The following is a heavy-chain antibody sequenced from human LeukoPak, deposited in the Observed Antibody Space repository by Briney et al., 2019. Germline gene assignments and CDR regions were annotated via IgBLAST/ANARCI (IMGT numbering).Heavy chain of an antibody. D-gene: IGHD6-13*01. Sequence: ASVKVSCKASGSTFTRYYIHWVRQAPGQGLDWMGMINPSSGSTRFAQMFQDRVTMTRDTSTSAVYMELSSLTSEDTAMYYCARTYSSSWSYCDSWGQGTLVTVSS. CDR2: INPSSGST. CDR1: GSTFTRYY. J-gene: IGHJ4*02. CDR3: ARTYSSSWSYCDS. V-gene: IGHV1-46*01.